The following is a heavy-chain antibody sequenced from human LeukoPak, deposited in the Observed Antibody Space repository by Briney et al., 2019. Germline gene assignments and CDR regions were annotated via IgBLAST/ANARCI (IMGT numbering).Heavy chain of an antibody. D-gene: IGHD2-2*01. V-gene: IGHV3-30*18. Sequence: PGRSLRLSCAASGFTFTSYGMHWVRQAPGKGLEWVAVISYDGSNKYYADSVKGRFTISRDNSKNTLYLQMNSLRAEDTAVYYCAKDQKPYCSSTSCYPYGGFDYWGQGTLVTVSS. CDR1: GFTFTSYG. J-gene: IGHJ4*02. CDR2: ISYDGSNK. CDR3: AKDQKPYCSSTSCYPYGGFDY.